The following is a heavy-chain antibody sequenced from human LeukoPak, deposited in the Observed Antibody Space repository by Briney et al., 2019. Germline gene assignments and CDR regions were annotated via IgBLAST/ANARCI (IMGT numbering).Heavy chain of an antibody. CDR3: ARQLGGSYSYWYFDL. CDR2: IYPGDSDT. CDR1: GYSFTSYW. Sequence: GESLKISCKGSGYSFTSYWIGWVRQMPGKGLEWMGIIYPGDSDTRYSPSFQGQVTISADKSISTAYLQWSSLKASDTAMYYCARQLGGSYSYWYFDLWGRGTLVTVSS. D-gene: IGHD1-26*01. J-gene: IGHJ2*01. V-gene: IGHV5-51*01.